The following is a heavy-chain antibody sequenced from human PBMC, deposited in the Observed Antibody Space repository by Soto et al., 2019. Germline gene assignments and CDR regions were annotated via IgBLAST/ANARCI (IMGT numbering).Heavy chain of an antibody. Sequence: EVQLVQSGVEVKKAGESLKISCRASGYRFSSCWICWVRQVPGKGLESVGIIYPDDSDTKYSPTFQGQVTISADKSISAAYLQWNSLKASDTALYYCVRSREGYNSLFDYWGQGTLVSVSS. CDR3: VRSREGYNSLFDY. CDR1: GYRFSSCW. V-gene: IGHV5-51*01. CDR2: IYPDDSDT. D-gene: IGHD5-12*01. J-gene: IGHJ4*02.